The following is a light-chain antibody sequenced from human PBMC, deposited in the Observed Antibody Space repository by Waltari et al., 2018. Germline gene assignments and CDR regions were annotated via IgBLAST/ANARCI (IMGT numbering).Light chain of an antibody. V-gene: IGKV1-27*01. CDR3: QKYNSAPRT. CDR2: AAS. J-gene: IGKJ1*01. Sequence: DSQMTQSPSSLSAGVGDRVTITCRATPGLSNYLAWYQPKPGTVPTLLIYAASTLHSVVPSRFSGSGSGTDFTLTISSLQPEDVATYYCQKYNSAPRTFGQGTKVEIK. CDR1: PGLSNY.